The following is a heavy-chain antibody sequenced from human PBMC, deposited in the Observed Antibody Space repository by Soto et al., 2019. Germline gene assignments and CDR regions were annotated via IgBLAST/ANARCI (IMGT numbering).Heavy chain of an antibody. CDR3: ARVGHYDILTGYPRAPYYFDY. J-gene: IGHJ4*02. CDR2: IYYSGST. V-gene: IGHV4-59*01. CDR1: GGSISSYY. D-gene: IGHD3-9*01. Sequence: SETLSLTCTVSGGSISSYYWSWIRQPPGKGLEWIGYIYYSGSTNYNPSLKSRVTISVDTSKNQFSLKLSSVTAADTAVYYCARVGHYDILTGYPRAPYYFDYWGQGTLVTVSS.